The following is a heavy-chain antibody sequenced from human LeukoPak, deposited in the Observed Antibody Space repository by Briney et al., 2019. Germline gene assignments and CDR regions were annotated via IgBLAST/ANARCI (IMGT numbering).Heavy chain of an antibody. D-gene: IGHD3-22*01. CDR1: GGSISSSNW. Sequence: SGTLSLTCAVSGGSISSSNWWSWVRPPPGKGLEWIGEIYHSGSTNYNPSLKSRVTISVDKSKNQFSLKLSSVTAADTAVYYCARGGNLYYYDSSGPHSRVSAFDIWGQGTMVTVSS. V-gene: IGHV4-4*02. J-gene: IGHJ3*02. CDR3: ARGGNLYYYDSSGPHSRVSAFDI. CDR2: IYHSGST.